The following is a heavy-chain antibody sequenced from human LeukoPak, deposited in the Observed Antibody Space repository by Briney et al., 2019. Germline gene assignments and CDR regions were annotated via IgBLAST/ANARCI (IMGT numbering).Heavy chain of an antibody. Sequence: ASETVSCKASGYSFTSYYMHWVRQAPGQGLEWMGIINPSGGSTNYAQKFQGRVTMTRDTSTSTVYMELSSLRSEEKAVYYCARVRSGYYYFDYWGQGTLVTVSS. V-gene: IGHV1-46*01. D-gene: IGHD3-22*01. CDR2: INPSGGST. CDR1: GYSFTSYY. CDR3: ARVRSGYYYFDY. J-gene: IGHJ4*02.